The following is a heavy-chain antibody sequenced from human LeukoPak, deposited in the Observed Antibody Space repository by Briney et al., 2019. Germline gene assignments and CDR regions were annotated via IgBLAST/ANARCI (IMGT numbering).Heavy chain of an antibody. CDR1: GYTFTGYY. Sequence: GASVKVSCKASGYTFTGYYMHWVRQAPGQGLEWMGWINPNSGGTDYAQKFQGRVTMTRDTSISTAYMELSRLRSDDTAVYYCARRYGGHQTFDYWGQGTLVTVSS. CDR3: ARRYGGHQTFDY. J-gene: IGHJ4*02. CDR2: INPNSGGT. D-gene: IGHD2-15*01. V-gene: IGHV1-2*02.